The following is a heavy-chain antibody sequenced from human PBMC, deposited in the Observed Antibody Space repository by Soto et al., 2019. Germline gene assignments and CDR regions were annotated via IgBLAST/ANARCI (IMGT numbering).Heavy chain of an antibody. CDR1: RFSFSVYG. V-gene: IGHV3-30*18. Sequence: QVQLVESGGGVVQPGRSLRLSCAASRFSFSVYGMHWVRQTPGKALEWVAAISYDGGNKHYADSVKGRFTVSRDNSKNTLYLQMNSLRGEDTAVYYCANARNWNYAXLEYWGQGTLVIVSS. CDR2: ISYDGGNK. D-gene: IGHD1-7*01. J-gene: IGHJ4*02. CDR3: ANARNWNYAXLEY.